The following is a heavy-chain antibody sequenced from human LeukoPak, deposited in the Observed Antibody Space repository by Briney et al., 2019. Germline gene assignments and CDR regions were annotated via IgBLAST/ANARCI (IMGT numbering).Heavy chain of an antibody. CDR2: ISPDGSNK. D-gene: IGHD3-22*01. CDR3: AISRYYAFDY. Sequence: GGSLRLSCAGSGFTFSSDWMTWVRQAPGKGLEWVANISPDGSNKRYLDSVKGRFTISRDNTKNSLFLQMNSLRAEDTALYYCAISRYYAFDYWGKGSLVTVSS. CDR1: GFTFSSDW. J-gene: IGHJ4*02. V-gene: IGHV3-7*02.